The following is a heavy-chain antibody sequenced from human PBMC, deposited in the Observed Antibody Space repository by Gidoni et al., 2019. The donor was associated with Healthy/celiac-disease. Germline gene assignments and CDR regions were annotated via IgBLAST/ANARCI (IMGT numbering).Heavy chain of an antibody. V-gene: IGHV4-31*03. CDR3: ARGITIFGLVL. Sequence: QVQLQESGPGLVKTSQTLSLTCTVPGGSISSHGYYWSWIRQPPGKGLEWIGYIFYSGRTYYNPSLKSRVTISLDTSKNQFSLKRSSVTAADTAVYYCARGITIFGLVLWGQGTLVTVSS. J-gene: IGHJ4*02. D-gene: IGHD3-3*01. CDR2: IFYSGRT. CDR1: GGSISSHGYY.